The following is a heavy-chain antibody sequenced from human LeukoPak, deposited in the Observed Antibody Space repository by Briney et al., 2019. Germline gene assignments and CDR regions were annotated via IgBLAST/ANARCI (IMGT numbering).Heavy chain of an antibody. V-gene: IGHV4-31*03. CDR1: GGSISSGGYY. Sequence: SQTLSLTCTVSGGSISSGGYYWSWIRQHPGKGLEWIGYIYYSGSTYYNPSLKSRVTISVDTSKNQFSLKLSSVTAADTAVYYCARDCLYYYDSSGTNWFDPWGQGTLVTVSS. CDR2: IYYSGST. CDR3: ARDCLYYYDSSGTNWFDP. J-gene: IGHJ5*02. D-gene: IGHD3-22*01.